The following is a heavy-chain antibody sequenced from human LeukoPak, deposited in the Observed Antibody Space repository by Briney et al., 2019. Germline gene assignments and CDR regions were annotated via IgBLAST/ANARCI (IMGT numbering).Heavy chain of an antibody. CDR3: ARLIAAAGTGNCRFDP. CDR1: GGSISSYY. Sequence: SETLSLTCTVYGGSISSYYWSWIRQPPGKGLEWIGYIYYSGSTNYNPSLKSRVTISVDTSKNQFSLKLSSVTAADTAVYYCARLIAAAGTGNCRFDPWGQGTLVTVSS. J-gene: IGHJ5*02. V-gene: IGHV4-59*01. CDR2: IYYSGST. D-gene: IGHD6-13*01.